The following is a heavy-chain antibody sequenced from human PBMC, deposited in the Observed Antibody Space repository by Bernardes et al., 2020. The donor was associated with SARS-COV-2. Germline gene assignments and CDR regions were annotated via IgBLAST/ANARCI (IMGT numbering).Heavy chain of an antibody. V-gene: IGHV1-8*01. Sequence: SSRASEYTFTSYDINWARQATGQGLEWMGWMNPNSGTTGYAQKFQGRVTLTKNTSISTAYMELSSLRSEDTAVYYCARGPIWIGYYYYCDYRSQGALVAVSS. CDR1: EYTFTSYD. J-gene: IGHJ4*02. D-gene: IGHD3-3*01. CDR3: ARGPIWIGYYYYCDY. CDR2: MNPNSGTT.